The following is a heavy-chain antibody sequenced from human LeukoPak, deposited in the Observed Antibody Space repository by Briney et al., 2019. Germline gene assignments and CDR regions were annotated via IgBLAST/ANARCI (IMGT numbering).Heavy chain of an antibody. CDR3: ARFTVADAFDI. CDR1: GGSITSYY. D-gene: IGHD4-23*01. J-gene: IGHJ3*02. V-gene: IGHV4-59*08. CDR2: IYYSGST. Sequence: PSETLSLTCTVSGGSITSYYWNWIRQPPGKGLERIGHIYYSGSTNYNPSLKSRVTISIDTSKNQFSLKLTSVTAADTAVYYCARFTVADAFDIWGQGTLVTVSS.